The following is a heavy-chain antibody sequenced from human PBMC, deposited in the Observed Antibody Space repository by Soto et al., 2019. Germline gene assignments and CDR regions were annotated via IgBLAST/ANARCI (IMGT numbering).Heavy chain of an antibody. Sequence: QVQLVQSGVEVKKPGASVKVSCKASGYTFSRYHISWVRQAPGQGLEWMGWISGYNGNTNYAQKFQGRVTMTTDASTSTAYMDLRSMRSNDTAMYYCARVPPAVGTDTNWYFDLWGCGTLVTVSS. CDR1: GYTFSRYH. D-gene: IGHD5-18*01. J-gene: IGHJ2*01. CDR2: ISGYNGNT. V-gene: IGHV1-18*01. CDR3: ARVPPAVGTDTNWYFDL.